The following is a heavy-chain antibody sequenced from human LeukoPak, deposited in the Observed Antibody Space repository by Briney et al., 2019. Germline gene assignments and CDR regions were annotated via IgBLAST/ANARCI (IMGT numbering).Heavy chain of an antibody. D-gene: IGHD3-10*01. CDR2: ISGSGGST. CDR3: AKDHYYGSGSYYHAFDI. V-gene: IGHV3-23*01. CDR1: GFTFSSYA. J-gene: IGHJ3*02. Sequence: GGSLRLSCAASGFTFSSYAMSWVRQAPGKGLEWVSAISGSGGSTYYADSVKGRFTISRDNSKNTLYLQMNSLRAEDTAVYYCAKDHYYGSGSYYHAFDIWGQGTIVTVSS.